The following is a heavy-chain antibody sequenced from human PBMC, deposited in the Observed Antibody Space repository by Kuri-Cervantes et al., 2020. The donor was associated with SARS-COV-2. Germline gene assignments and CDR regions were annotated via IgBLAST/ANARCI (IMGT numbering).Heavy chain of an antibody. Sequence: GESLKISCAASGFTFSSYWMSWVRQAPGKGLEWVANIKQDGSEKYYVDSVKGRFTISRDNAKNSLYLQMNRLRAEDMAVYYCARAYYYDSSGYYSNWFDPWGQGTLVTVSS. V-gene: IGHV3-7*01. CDR3: ARAYYYDSSGYYSNWFDP. J-gene: IGHJ5*02. CDR1: GFTFSSYW. D-gene: IGHD3-22*01. CDR2: IKQDGSEK.